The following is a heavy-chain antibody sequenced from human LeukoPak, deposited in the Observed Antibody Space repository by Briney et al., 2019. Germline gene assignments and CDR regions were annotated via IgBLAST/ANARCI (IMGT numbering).Heavy chain of an antibody. D-gene: IGHD3-9*01. J-gene: IGHJ4*02. CDR3: ARADDILTSPYYFDY. V-gene: IGHV1-69*04. CDR1: GGTFSSYA. Sequence: SVKVSCKASGGTFSSYAISWVRQAPGQGLEWMGRVIPILGIANYAQKFQGRVTITADKSTSTAYMELSSLRSEDTAVYYCARADDILTSPYYFDYWGQGTLVTVSS. CDR2: VIPILGIA.